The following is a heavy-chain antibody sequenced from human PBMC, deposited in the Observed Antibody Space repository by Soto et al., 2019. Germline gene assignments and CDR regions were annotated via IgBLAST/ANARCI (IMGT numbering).Heavy chain of an antibody. CDR1: GGTFSSYA. Sequence: ASVKVSCKASGGTFSSYAISWVRQAPGQGLGWMGGIIPIFGTANYAQKFQGRVTITADESTSTAYMELSSLRSEDTAVYYCARVREPLSIAAPYYWGQGTLVTVSS. J-gene: IGHJ4*02. CDR3: ARVREPLSIAAPYY. V-gene: IGHV1-69*13. CDR2: IIPIFGTA. D-gene: IGHD6-6*01.